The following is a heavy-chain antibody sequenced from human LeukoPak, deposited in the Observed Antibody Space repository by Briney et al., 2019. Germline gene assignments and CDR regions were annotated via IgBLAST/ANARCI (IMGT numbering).Heavy chain of an antibody. J-gene: IGHJ5*02. CDR3: ARGALGYCSGGNCYGNWFDP. CDR2: IGYSGST. CDR1: RGSMSHYY. V-gene: IGHV4-59*01. Sequence: SKSLSLTCTVSRGSMSHYYWSWIRQPPGKGLEWIGYIGYSGSTNYNPSLKSRLTISLDTSKNQFSLKLTSVTPADTAAYYCARGALGYCSGGNCYGNWFDPWGQGTLVTV. D-gene: IGHD2-15*01.